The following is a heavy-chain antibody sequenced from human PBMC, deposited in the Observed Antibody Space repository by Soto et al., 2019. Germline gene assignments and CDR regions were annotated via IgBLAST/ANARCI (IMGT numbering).Heavy chain of an antibody. CDR1: GGSFSGYY. CDR2: INHSGST. Sequence: SETLSLTCAVYGGSFSGYYWSWIRQPPGKGLEWIGEINHSGSTNYNPSLKSRVTISVDTSKNQFSLKLSSVTAADTAVYYCARGVPGGSGWSYYYYYMDVWGKGTTVTVSS. V-gene: IGHV4-34*01. J-gene: IGHJ6*03. D-gene: IGHD6-19*01. CDR3: ARGVPGGSGWSYYYYYMDV.